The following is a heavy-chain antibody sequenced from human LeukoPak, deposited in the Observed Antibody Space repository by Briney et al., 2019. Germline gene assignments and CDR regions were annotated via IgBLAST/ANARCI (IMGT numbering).Heavy chain of an antibody. CDR3: AKDLGMVFDALNI. V-gene: IGHV3-43*02. J-gene: IGHJ3*02. CDR1: GFTFDEYA. D-gene: IGHD3-10*01. Sequence: PGGSLRLSCAASGFTFDEYAMHWVRQAPGKGLEWVSLISGDATTTYYAASVKGRFTVSRDNNKNSLFLQMNNLGTEDTALYYCAKDLGMVFDALNIWGQGTLVTVSS. CDR2: ISGDATTT.